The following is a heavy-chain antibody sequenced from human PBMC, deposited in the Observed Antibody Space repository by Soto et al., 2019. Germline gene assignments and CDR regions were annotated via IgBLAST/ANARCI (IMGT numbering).Heavy chain of an antibody. CDR1: GFTFSNAW. D-gene: IGHD2-2*01. Sequence: PGGSLRLSCAASGFTFSNAWINWVRQAPGKGLEWVGRIKSKTNGGTTGYAAPVKGRFAISRDDSNNMVCLQMNSLKIEDTAVYYCTTDSFSNMVVIGFDNWGQGTVLTVSS. J-gene: IGHJ4*01. CDR2: IKSKTNGGTT. V-gene: IGHV3-15*07. CDR3: TTDSFSNMVVIGFDN.